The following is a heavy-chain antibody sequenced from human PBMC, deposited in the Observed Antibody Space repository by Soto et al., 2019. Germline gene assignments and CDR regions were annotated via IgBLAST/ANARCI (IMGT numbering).Heavy chain of an antibody. CDR2: VYYSGIT. CDR1: GASISSGSYY. V-gene: IGHV4-61*01. D-gene: IGHD2-8*01. Sequence: SETLSLTCTVSGASISSGSYYWSWIRQPPGKGPEWIGYVYYSGITNYNPSLKSRVTLSIDTSKNQFSLKLTSVTAADTAVYYCARGGRVYATRSSFYYGLDVWGQGTAVTVSS. J-gene: IGHJ6*02. CDR3: ARGGRVYATRSSFYYGLDV.